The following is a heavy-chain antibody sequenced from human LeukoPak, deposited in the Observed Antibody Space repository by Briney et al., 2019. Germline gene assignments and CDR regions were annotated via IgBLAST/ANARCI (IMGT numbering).Heavy chain of an antibody. V-gene: IGHV3-7*01. CDR3: ASPLVGTTDY. Sequence: GGSLRLSCAASGFTFSNYWMTWVRQAPGKGLEWVANIKQDESEKYYVDSVKGRFTISRDNAKNSLYLQIHSLRAEDTAVYFCASPLVGTTDYWGQGTLVTVS. J-gene: IGHJ4*02. CDR2: IKQDESEK. D-gene: IGHD1-26*01. CDR1: GFTFSNYW.